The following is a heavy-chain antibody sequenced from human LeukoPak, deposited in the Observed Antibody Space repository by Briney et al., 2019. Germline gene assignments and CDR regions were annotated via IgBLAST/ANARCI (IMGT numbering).Heavy chain of an antibody. Sequence: PSETLSLTCTVSGGSISSGGYYWSWIRQHPGKGLEWIGYIYYSGSTYYNPSLKSRVTISVDASKNQFSLKLSSVTAADTAVYYCARWNSGSYYGSAFDIWGQGTMVTVSS. J-gene: IGHJ3*02. V-gene: IGHV4-31*03. CDR2: IYYSGST. D-gene: IGHD1-26*01. CDR1: GGSISSGGYY. CDR3: ARWNSGSYYGSAFDI.